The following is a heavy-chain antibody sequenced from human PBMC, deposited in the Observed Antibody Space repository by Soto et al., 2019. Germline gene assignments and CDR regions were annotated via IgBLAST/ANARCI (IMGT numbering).Heavy chain of an antibody. V-gene: IGHV3-23*01. D-gene: IGHD6-19*01. Sequence: EVQLLESGGGLVQPGGSLRLSCAASGFTFSNYAMSWVRQAPGKGLEWVSAISVSGGSTYYADSVKGRFTISRDNSKNTLYLQMNSLRAEDTALYYCAKDGPWEVWLANFDYWGQGTLVTGSS. CDR3: AKDGPWEVWLANFDY. J-gene: IGHJ4*02. CDR2: ISVSGGST. CDR1: GFTFSNYA.